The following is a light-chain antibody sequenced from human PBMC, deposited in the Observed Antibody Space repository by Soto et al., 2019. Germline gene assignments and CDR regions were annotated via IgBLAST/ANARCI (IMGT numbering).Light chain of an antibody. V-gene: IGKV3-15*01. CDR2: GAS. CDR3: QQYNNWALYT. J-gene: IGKJ2*01. Sequence: EIVMTQSPAALSVSPGERATLSCRASQSLSSNLAWYQQKPGQAPRLLIYGASTRATGIPARFSGSGSGTEFTLTISSLQSEDSAVYYCQQYNNWALYTFGQGTKLEIK. CDR1: QSLSSN.